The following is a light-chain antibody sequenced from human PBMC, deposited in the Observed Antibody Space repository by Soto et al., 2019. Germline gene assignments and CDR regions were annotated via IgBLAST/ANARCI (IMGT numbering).Light chain of an antibody. CDR2: HSS. V-gene: IGKV1-33*01. CDR1: QDISKY. CDR3: QQYDSFPRT. J-gene: IGKJ2*01. Sequence: DILMTQSPSSLSPSVGDRVTITRQASQDISKYLNWYQQKPGKAPKLLIYHSSNLETGVPSRFSGSGSGTHFTFTISSLQPEDIATYFCQQYDSFPRTFGQGTKVDIK.